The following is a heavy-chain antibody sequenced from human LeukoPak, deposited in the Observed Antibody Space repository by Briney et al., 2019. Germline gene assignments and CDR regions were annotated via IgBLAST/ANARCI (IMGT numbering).Heavy chain of an antibody. CDR1: GYTFTDYY. D-gene: IGHD5-24*01. CDR3: ARWSEMATITNVY. Sequence: ASVKVSCKASGYTFTDYYINWVRQAPGQGLEWLGWINPSHGGTHYAQKFQGRVTMTRDTSISTAYMELSRLRSDDTAVYYCARWSEMATITNVYWGQGTLVTVSS. V-gene: IGHV1-2*02. CDR2: INPSHGGT. J-gene: IGHJ4*02.